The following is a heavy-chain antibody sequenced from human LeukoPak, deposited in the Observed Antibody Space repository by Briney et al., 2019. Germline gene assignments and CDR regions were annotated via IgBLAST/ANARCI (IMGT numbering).Heavy chain of an antibody. J-gene: IGHJ4*02. Sequence: PGGSLRLSCAASGFTFSSYAMSWVRQAPGKGLEWVSAICGRGDSTYYADSVKGRFTISRDISKNTLYLQMNSLRAEDTAVYYCGKDKDIVVAPAVIDYWGQGTLVTVSS. CDR1: GFTFSSYA. CDR3: GKDKDIVVAPAVIDY. D-gene: IGHD2-2*01. V-gene: IGHV3-23*01. CDR2: ICGRGDST.